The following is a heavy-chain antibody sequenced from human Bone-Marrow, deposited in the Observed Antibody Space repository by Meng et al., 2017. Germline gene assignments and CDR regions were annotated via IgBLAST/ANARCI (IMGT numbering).Heavy chain of an antibody. V-gene: IGHV4-59*01. CDR2: IYYSGST. Sequence: SETLSLTCTVSGGSISSYYWSWIRQPPGKGLEWIGYIYYSGSTNYNPSLKSRVTISVDTSKNQFSLKLSSVTAADTAVYYCARDQWLLPPNYSPGYYYGMDVWGQGTTVTVSS. J-gene: IGHJ6*02. D-gene: IGHD6-19*01. CDR1: GGSISSYY. CDR3: ARDQWLLPPNYSPGYYYGMDV.